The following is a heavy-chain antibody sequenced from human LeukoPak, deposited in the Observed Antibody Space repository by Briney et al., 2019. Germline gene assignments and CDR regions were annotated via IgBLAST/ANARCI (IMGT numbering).Heavy chain of an antibody. Sequence: SEALSLTCTVSGGSISSYYWSWIGQPAGKGLEWIGRIYTSGSTNYNPSLKSRVTMSVDTSKNQFPLKLSSVTPADTAVYYCARAGTIFGVVIHNWFDPWGQGTPVTVSS. CDR2: IYTSGST. V-gene: IGHV4-4*07. J-gene: IGHJ5*02. D-gene: IGHD3-3*01. CDR1: GGSISSYY. CDR3: ARAGTIFGVVIHNWFDP.